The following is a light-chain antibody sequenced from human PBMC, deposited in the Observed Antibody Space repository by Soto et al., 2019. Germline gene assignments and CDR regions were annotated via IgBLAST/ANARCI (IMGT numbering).Light chain of an antibody. V-gene: IGKV1-33*01. CDR2: DAS. Sequence: DIQITQSPSSLSASVGDRVTITCQATQDISNYLNWFQQKPGKAPKLLIYDASTLETGVPSRFSGSGSGTDFTFTIISLQPEDIATYYCQQFHDLPTFGGGTKVDIK. J-gene: IGKJ4*01. CDR3: QQFHDLPT. CDR1: QDISNY.